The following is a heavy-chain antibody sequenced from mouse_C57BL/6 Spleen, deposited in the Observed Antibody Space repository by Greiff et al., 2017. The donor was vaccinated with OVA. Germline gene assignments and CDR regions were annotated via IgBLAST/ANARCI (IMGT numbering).Heavy chain of an antibody. V-gene: IGHV1-53*01. Sequence: QVQLQQPGTELVKPGASVKLSYKASGYTFTSYWMHWVKQRPGQGLEWIGNINPSNGGTNYNEKFKSKATLTVDKSSSTAYMQLSSLTSEDSAVYYCARTAVLVEEVFDYWGQGTTLTVSS. CDR3: ARTAVLVEEVFDY. J-gene: IGHJ2*01. CDR1: GYTFTSYW. D-gene: IGHD1-1*01. CDR2: INPSNGGT.